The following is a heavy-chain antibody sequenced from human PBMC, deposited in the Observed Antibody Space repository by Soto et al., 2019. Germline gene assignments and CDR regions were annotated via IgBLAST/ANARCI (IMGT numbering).Heavy chain of an antibody. D-gene: IGHD3-10*01. J-gene: IGHJ4*02. CDR1: GFTFSSYW. Sequence: GGSLRLSCAASGFTFSSYWMSWVRQAPGKGLELVANIKQDGSEKYYVDSVKGRFTISRDNAKNSLYLQMNSLRAEDTAVYYCARYKDYYGSGSYYFDYWGQGTLVTVSS. V-gene: IGHV3-7*03. CDR2: IKQDGSEK. CDR3: ARYKDYYGSGSYYFDY.